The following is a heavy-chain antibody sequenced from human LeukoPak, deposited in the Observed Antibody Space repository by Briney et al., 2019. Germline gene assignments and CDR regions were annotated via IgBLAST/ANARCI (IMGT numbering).Heavy chain of an antibody. V-gene: IGHV3-43D*03. D-gene: IGHD5-12*01. Sequence: PGGSLRLSCAASGFTSDDYAMHWVRQAPGKGLEWVSYIDPRGSTTYYADSVKGRFTISRDNAKNSLYLQMNSLRAEDTALYYCAKVHSGYDFNWYFDLWGRGTLVTVSS. CDR2: IDPRGSTT. J-gene: IGHJ2*01. CDR3: AKVHSGYDFNWYFDL. CDR1: GFTSDDYA.